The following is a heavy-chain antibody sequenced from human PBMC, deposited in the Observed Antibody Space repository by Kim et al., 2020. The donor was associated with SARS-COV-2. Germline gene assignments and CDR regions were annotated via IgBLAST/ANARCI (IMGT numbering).Heavy chain of an antibody. CDR2: INTNTGNP. J-gene: IGHJ6*02. CDR1: GDTFTSYA. V-gene: IGHV7-4-1*02. Sequence: ASVKVSCKASGDTFTSYAMNWVRQAPGQGLEWMGWINTNTGNPTYAQGFTGRFVFSLDTSVSTAYLQISSLKAEDTAVYYCARDNRITIFGVAVAAHYGMDVWGQGTTVTVSS. D-gene: IGHD3-3*01. CDR3: ARDNRITIFGVAVAAHYGMDV.